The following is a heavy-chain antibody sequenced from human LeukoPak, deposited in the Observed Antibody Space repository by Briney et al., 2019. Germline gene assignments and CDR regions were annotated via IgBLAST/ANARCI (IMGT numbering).Heavy chain of an antibody. D-gene: IGHD3-22*01. CDR1: GFTFSSYS. Sequence: PGGSLRPSCAASGFTFSSYSMNWVRQAPGKGLEWVSYISSSSSSIYYADSVKGRFTISRDNAKNSLYLQMNSLRDEDTAVYYCARFLTYYYDSSGYNYYYGMDVWGQGTMVTVSS. CDR3: ARFLTYYYDSSGYNYYYGMDV. J-gene: IGHJ6*02. CDR2: ISSSSSSI. V-gene: IGHV3-48*02.